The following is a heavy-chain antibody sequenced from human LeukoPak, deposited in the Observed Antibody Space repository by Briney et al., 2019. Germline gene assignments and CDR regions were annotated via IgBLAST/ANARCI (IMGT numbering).Heavy chain of an antibody. CDR3: ARVGQQLADY. V-gene: IGHV3-30-3*01. CDR2: ISYDGTNK. CDR1: GFTFSSYA. Sequence: GRSLRLSCAASGFTFSSYAMHWVRQSPGKGLEWVAVISYDGTNKYYADSVKGRFTISRDNAKNSLYLQMNSLRAEDTAVYYCARVGQQLADYWGQGTLVTVSS. J-gene: IGHJ4*02. D-gene: IGHD6-13*01.